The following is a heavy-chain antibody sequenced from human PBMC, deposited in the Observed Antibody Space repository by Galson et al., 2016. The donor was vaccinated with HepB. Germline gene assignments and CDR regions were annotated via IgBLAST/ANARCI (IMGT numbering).Heavy chain of an antibody. CDR2: IDPSDSYT. V-gene: IGHV5-10-1*01. Sequence: QSGAEVKKPGESLRISCKGSGYSFTVYWITWVRQMPGKALEWMGRIDPSDSYTNYSPSFQGHVTISLDTSKSQFSLKMTSVTAADTAVYYCARSHTSGWNSPFAYWGQGILVTVSS. D-gene: IGHD6-19*01. J-gene: IGHJ4*02. CDR3: ARSHTSGWNSPFAY. CDR1: GYSFTVYW.